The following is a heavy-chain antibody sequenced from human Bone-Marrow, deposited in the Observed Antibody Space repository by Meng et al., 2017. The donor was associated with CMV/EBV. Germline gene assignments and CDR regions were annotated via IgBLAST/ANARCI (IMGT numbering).Heavy chain of an antibody. CDR2: IRYDGSNK. V-gene: IGHV3-30*02. J-gene: IGHJ4*02. D-gene: IGHD6-6*01. CDR3: AKELILYSSSSLADY. CDR1: GFTFSSYG. Sequence: GGSLRLSCAASGFTFSSYGMHWVRQAPGKGLEWVAFIRYDGSNKYDADSVKGRFTISRDNSKNTLYLQMNSLRAEDTAVYYCAKELILYSSSSLADYWGQGRLVTASS.